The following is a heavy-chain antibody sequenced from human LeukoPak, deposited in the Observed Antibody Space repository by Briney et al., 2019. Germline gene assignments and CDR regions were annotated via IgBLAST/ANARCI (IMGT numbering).Heavy chain of an antibody. J-gene: IGHJ5*01. V-gene: IGHV5-51*01. CDR3: ASRAVASSVGNFWFDS. D-gene: IGHD6-19*01. CDR2: IYPGDSDT. CDR1: GYSFATYW. Sequence: GESLKISCNVSGYSFATYWIGWVRLMPGKGLECIGIIYPGDSDTRYSPSFQGQVTISADKSISTAYLQWSSLRPSDTAMYSCASRAVASSVGNFWFDSWGQGTLVTVSS.